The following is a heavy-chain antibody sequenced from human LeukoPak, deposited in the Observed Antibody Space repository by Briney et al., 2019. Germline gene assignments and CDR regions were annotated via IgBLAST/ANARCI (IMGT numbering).Heavy chain of an antibody. CDR1: GFTFSDYY. CDR2: ISSSGSTI. V-gene: IGHV3-11*04. CDR3: ARDSRLWPPAYYYMDV. Sequence: GGSLRLSCAASGFTFSDYYMSWIRQAPGKGLEWVSYISSSGSTIYYADSVKGRFTISRDNAKNSLYPQMNSLRAEDTAVYYCARDSRLWPPAYYYMDVWGKGTTVTVSS. D-gene: IGHD5-18*01. J-gene: IGHJ6*03.